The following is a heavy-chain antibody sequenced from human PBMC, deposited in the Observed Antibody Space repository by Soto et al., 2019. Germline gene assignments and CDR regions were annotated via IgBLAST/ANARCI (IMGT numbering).Heavy chain of an antibody. J-gene: IGHJ6*02. Sequence: PLRLCCAASGFTFDTYGMHWVRQVPGKGLQWVAVIWYDGSIKYYADSVRGRFTVSRDNSRNTLYLQMNSLRDEDTAVYYCARIDCTGNNCNPYYHYGMDVWGQGTTVTVSS. CDR2: IWYDGSIK. CDR1: GFTFDTYG. CDR3: ARIDCTGNNCNPYYHYGMDV. V-gene: IGHV3-33*01. D-gene: IGHD2-8*02.